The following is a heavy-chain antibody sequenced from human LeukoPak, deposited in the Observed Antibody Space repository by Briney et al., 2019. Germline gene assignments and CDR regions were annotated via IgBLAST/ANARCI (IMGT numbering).Heavy chain of an antibody. D-gene: IGHD3-3*01. V-gene: IGHV4-39*07. Sequence: SETLSLTCTVSDGSISYNTYSWAWIRQPPGKGLEWIGNFYSGGSTYYNPSLKSRVAISEDTSGKQFSLRLGSVTAADTAVYFCARVGSGLNLYYFDYWGQGILVTVSS. J-gene: IGHJ4*02. CDR3: ARVGSGLNLYYFDY. CDR2: FYSGGST. CDR1: DGSISYNTYS.